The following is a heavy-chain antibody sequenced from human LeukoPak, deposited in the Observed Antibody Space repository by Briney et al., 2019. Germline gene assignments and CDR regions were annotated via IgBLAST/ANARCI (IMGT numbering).Heavy chain of an antibody. CDR3: AKERVTTWDAFDI. V-gene: IGHV1-2*02. J-gene: IGHJ3*02. CDR1: GYTFTAYY. Sequence: GASVKVSCKASGYTFTAYYIQWVRQAPGQGLEWMGWINPNSGGTNYAQKFQGRVTMTRDTSISTAYMELSRLRSDDTAVYYCAKERVTTWDAFDIWGQGTMVTVSS. D-gene: IGHD4-17*01. CDR2: INPNSGGT.